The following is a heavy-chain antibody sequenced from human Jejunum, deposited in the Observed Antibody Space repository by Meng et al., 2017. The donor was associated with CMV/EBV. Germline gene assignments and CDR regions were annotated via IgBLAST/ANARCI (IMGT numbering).Heavy chain of an antibody. V-gene: IGHV4-39*07. Sequence: QLQLQESGPGLVKPSETLSLTCTGSGGSISSSNYYWSWIRQPPGKGLEWIGSINFGVTSFSNPSLKSRVTISVDTSKNQFSLKLDSVTAADTAVYYCARDWTTTGVNYFDYRGQGSMVTVSA. CDR3: ARDWTTTGVNYFDY. J-gene: IGHJ4*02. D-gene: IGHD4-23*01. CDR2: INFGVTS. CDR1: GGSISSSNYY.